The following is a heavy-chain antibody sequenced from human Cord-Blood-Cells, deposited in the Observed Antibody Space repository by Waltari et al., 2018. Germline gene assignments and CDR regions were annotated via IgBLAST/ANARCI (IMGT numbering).Heavy chain of an antibody. Sequence: QVQLQESGPGLVKPSETLSLTCTVSGYSISSGYYWGWIRQPPGKGLEWIGSIYHSGSTHYNPALKRRVTISLDTSMNQFSLKLSSVTAADTAVYYCARINYDFWSGYYTVGAFDYWGQGTLVTVSS. CDR2: IYHSGST. CDR3: ARINYDFWSGYYTVGAFDY. J-gene: IGHJ4*02. D-gene: IGHD3-3*01. CDR1: GYSISSGYY. V-gene: IGHV4-38-2*02.